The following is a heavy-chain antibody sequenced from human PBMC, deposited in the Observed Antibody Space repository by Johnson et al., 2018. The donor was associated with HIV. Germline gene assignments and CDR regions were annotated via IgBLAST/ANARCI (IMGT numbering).Heavy chain of an antibody. Sequence: VQLVESGGGVVQPGRSLRLSCVASGFRFSSYAVHWVRQAPGKGLEWVAVISYDGSEKYFADSVKGRFTISRDSSKNTLYLQMNSLRAEDTALYYCAKDGHPGGSFDAFDIWGQGTMVTVSS. J-gene: IGHJ3*02. V-gene: IGHV3-30*04. CDR1: GFRFSSYA. CDR3: AKDGHPGGSFDAFDI. D-gene: IGHD1-26*01. CDR2: ISYDGSEK.